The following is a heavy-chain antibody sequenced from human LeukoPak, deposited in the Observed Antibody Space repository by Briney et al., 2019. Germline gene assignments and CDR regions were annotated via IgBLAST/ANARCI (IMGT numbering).Heavy chain of an antibody. CDR3: ARDPAEYYYGSGSYHPYRYYFDY. V-gene: IGHV1-2*02. J-gene: IGHJ4*02. CDR1: GYTFTGYY. D-gene: IGHD3-10*01. Sequence: GASVKVSCKASGYTFTGYYMHWVRQAPGQGLEWMGWINPNSGGTNYAQKFQGKVTMTRDTSISTAYMELSRLRSDDTAVYYCARDPAEYYYGSGSYHPYRYYFDYWGQGTLVTVSS. CDR2: INPNSGGT.